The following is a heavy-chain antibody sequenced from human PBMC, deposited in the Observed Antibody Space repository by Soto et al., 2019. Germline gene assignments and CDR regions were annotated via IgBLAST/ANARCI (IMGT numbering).Heavy chain of an antibody. V-gene: IGHV4-34*01. CDR1: GGSFSGFY. D-gene: IGHD2-21*02. CDR2: INHSGTT. CDR3: ARADRTLVTSYGLDV. J-gene: IGHJ6*02. Sequence: ETLSLTCAVSGGSFSGFYWTWIRQPPGEGLEWIGEINHSGTTNFNPSLRSRLTISLDSSKKHFSLKLTSMAAADAAVYYCARADRTLVTSYGLDVWGQGTTVTVSS.